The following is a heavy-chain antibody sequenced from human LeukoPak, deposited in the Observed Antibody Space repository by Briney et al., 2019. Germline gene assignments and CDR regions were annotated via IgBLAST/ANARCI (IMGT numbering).Heavy chain of an antibody. V-gene: IGHV6-1*01. CDR1: GDSVSSNSAA. Sequence: PSQTLSLTCAVSGDSVSSNSAARNWIRQSRSRGLEWLGRTYYRSKWSTYYAVSVKSRISINRDTSKNQISLQLNSVTPEDTAVYYCARSTGPIDYWGQGTLVTVSS. CDR2: TYYRSKWST. D-gene: IGHD1-1*01. J-gene: IGHJ4*02. CDR3: ARSTGPIDY.